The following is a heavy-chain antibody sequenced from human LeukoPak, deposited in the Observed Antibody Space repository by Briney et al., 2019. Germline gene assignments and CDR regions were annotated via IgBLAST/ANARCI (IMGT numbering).Heavy chain of an antibody. CDR1: GYTFTGYY. Sequence: ASVKVSCKASGYTFTGYYMHWVRQAPGQGLAWMGWINPNSGGTNYAQKFQGRVTMTRDTSISTAYMELSRLRSDDTAVYYCARGVATMVRGVRKYFQHWGQGTLVTVSS. CDR2: INPNSGGT. V-gene: IGHV1-2*02. CDR3: ARGVATMVRGVRKYFQH. D-gene: IGHD3-10*01. J-gene: IGHJ1*01.